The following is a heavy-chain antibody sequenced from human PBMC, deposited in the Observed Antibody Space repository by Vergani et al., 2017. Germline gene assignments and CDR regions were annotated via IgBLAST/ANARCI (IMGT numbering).Heavy chain of an antibody. CDR3: ARDIYDFWSGYPHSFDY. D-gene: IGHD3-3*01. Sequence: VQLVESGGGLVQPGGSLRLSCAASGFTFSSYAMSWVRQAPGKGLEWVSAISGSGGSTYYADSVKGRFTISRDNSKNTLYLQMNSLRAEDTAVYYCARDIYDFWSGYPHSFDYWGQGTLVTVSS. CDR1: GFTFSSYA. V-gene: IGHV3-23*04. CDR2: ISGSGGST. J-gene: IGHJ4*02.